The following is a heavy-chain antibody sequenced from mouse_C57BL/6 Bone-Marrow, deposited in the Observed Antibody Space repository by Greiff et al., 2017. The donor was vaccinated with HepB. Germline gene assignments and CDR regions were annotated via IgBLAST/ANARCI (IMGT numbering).Heavy chain of an antibody. D-gene: IGHD1-1*01. CDR2: IYPGSGNT. J-gene: IGHJ2*01. Sequence: VQLQQSGAELVRPGASVKLSCKASGYTFTDYYINWVKQRPGQGLEWIARIYPGSGNTYYNEKFKGKATLTAEKSSSTAYMQLSSLTSEDSAVYFCARCAVPLDYWGQGTTLTVSS. V-gene: IGHV1-76*01. CDR3: ARCAVPLDY. CDR1: GYTFTDYY.